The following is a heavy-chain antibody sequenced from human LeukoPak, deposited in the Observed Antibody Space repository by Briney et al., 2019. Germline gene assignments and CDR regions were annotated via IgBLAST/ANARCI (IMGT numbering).Heavy chain of an antibody. CDR3: ARALSWTTESYYYMDV. D-gene: IGHD3/OR15-3a*01. Sequence: SVTLSFTSSGYTFTIYGNNWVRLAHGHGKELMGMMPPNSGNIGYAKKFQGRVTMTKNTSMTTAYMELSSLRSEDTAVYYCARALSWTTESYYYMDVWGKGTTVTVSS. J-gene: IGHJ6*03. V-gene: IGHV1-8*02. CDR2: MPPNSGNI. CDR1: GYTFTIYG.